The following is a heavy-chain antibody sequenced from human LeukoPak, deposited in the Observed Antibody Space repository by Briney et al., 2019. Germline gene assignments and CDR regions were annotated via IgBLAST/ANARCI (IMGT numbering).Heavy chain of an antibody. CDR2: INPNSGGT. CDR1: GYTFTSYY. Sequence: GASVKVSCKASGYTFTSYYMHWVRQAPGQGLEWMGIINPNSGGTNYAQKFQGRVTMTRDTSISTAYMELSRLRSDDTAVYYCARGKGIAARRYAFDIWGQGTMVTVSS. CDR3: ARGKGIAARRYAFDI. V-gene: IGHV1-2*02. D-gene: IGHD6-6*01. J-gene: IGHJ3*02.